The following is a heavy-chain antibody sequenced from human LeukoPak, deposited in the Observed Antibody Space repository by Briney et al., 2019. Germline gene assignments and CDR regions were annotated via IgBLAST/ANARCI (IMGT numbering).Heavy chain of an antibody. Sequence: GGSLRLSCAASGFTFTKYWMTWVRQAPGKGLEWVGNIKQDGGDKNYMDSVKGRFTISRDNTKNSVYLQMSSLRAEDTAVYYCAKFPITIFGVVTYYYYYMDVWGKGTTVTVSS. CDR3: AKFPITIFGVVTYYYYYMDV. CDR1: GFTFTKYW. J-gene: IGHJ6*03. V-gene: IGHV3-7*01. CDR2: IKQDGGDK. D-gene: IGHD3-3*01.